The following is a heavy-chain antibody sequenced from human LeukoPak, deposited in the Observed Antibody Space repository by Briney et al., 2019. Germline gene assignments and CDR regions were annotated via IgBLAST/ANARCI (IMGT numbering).Heavy chain of an antibody. CDR1: GFTFSSYA. CDR3: AKTIASSSSTNYFDY. D-gene: IGHD6-13*01. CDR2: ISGSGGST. J-gene: IGHJ4*02. Sequence: GGSLRLSCAASGFTFSSYAMSWVRQAPGKGLEWVSAISGSGGSTYYADSVKGRFTISRDNSKNTLYPQMNSLRAEDTAVYYCAKTIASSSSTNYFDYWGQGTLVTVSS. V-gene: IGHV3-23*01.